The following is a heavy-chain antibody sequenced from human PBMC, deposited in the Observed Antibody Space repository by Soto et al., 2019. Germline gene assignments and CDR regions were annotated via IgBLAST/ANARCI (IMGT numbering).Heavy chain of an antibody. D-gene: IGHD5-12*01. V-gene: IGHV3-48*01. CDR3: RREGGGLDCFDS. CDR2: ISSSSSTI. J-gene: IGHJ5*01. CDR1: GFTFSSYS. Sequence: VQLVESGGGLVQPGRSLRLSCAASGFTFSSYSMNWVRQAPGKGLEWVSYISSSSSTIYYADSVKGRFTISRDNTKKSLKLKMNRLRAEAAAVYYGRREGGGLDCFDSWGQGTLVTVSS.